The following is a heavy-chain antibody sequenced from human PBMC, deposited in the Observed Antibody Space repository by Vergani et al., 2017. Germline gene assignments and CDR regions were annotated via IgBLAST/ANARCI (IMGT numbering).Heavy chain of an antibody. J-gene: IGHJ3*02. Sequence: VQLVESGGGVVQPGRSLRLSCAASGFSFPGYAMSWVRQAPGKGLEWVSSVSGSSATPYYADSVKGRFIISRDNSKNTLFLHMNSLRPEDTAVYYCAKVGRSEVAGTFGAFDIWGQGTMVTVSS. CDR3: AKVGRSEVAGTFGAFDI. CDR1: GFSFPGYA. CDR2: VSGSSATP. D-gene: IGHD6-19*01. V-gene: IGHV3-23*04.